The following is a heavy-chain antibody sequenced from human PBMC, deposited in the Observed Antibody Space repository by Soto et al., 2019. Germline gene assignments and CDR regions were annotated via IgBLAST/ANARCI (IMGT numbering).Heavy chain of an antibody. J-gene: IGHJ4*02. Sequence: PSEIMCLTSNLSGGYFHNFYGLWIRKPTGKGLEWVGHAHYSGSTNYSPSLNSRATISLDTSKSQLSLKLRSVTAADTAMYYCARDVIGSIVYYKLFNYGGQGPLVPFSS. CDR3: ARDVIGSIVYYKLFNY. CDR2: AHYSGST. CDR1: GGYFHNFY. D-gene: IGHD3-22*01. V-gene: IGHV4-59*01.